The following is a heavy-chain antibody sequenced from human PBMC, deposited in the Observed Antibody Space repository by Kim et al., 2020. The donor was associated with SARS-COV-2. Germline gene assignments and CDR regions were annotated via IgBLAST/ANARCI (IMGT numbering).Heavy chain of an antibody. D-gene: IGHD6-13*01. J-gene: IGHJ4*02. V-gene: IGHV3-23*01. Sequence: SYADSVKGRFTFSRDNSKNTLYLQMNSLRAEDTAVYYCAKLAPGTVYFDYWGQGTLVTVSS. CDR3: AKLAPGTVYFDY.